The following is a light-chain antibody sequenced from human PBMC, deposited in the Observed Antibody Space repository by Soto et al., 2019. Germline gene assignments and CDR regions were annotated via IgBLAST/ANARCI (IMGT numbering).Light chain of an antibody. CDR3: MEGTPS. Sequence: VLLTQSPLTLPVTLGQPASISCRSSQSLIYSNGKTYLNWYQQRPGQVPRRIIYEVSNRGFGVADRCSGSGSGSVTDFTRKISRVEAEDVWVYYCMEGTPSFGQGTKVEMK. V-gene: IGKV2-30*01. CDR2: EVS. J-gene: IGKJ1*01. CDR1: QSLIYSNGKTY.